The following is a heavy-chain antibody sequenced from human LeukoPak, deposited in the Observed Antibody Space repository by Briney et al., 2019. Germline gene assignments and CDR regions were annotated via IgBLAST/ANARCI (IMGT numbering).Heavy chain of an antibody. Sequence: GRSLRLSCAASGFTFSSYGMHWVRQAPGKGLEWVAVISYDGSNKYYADSVKGRFTISRDNSKNTLYLQMNSLRAEDTAVYYCAKDGHYYDSSGYVPDFDYWGQGTLVTVSS. CDR1: GFTFSSYG. CDR3: AKDGHYYDSSGYVPDFDY. CDR2: ISYDGSNK. J-gene: IGHJ4*02. V-gene: IGHV3-30*18. D-gene: IGHD3-22*01.